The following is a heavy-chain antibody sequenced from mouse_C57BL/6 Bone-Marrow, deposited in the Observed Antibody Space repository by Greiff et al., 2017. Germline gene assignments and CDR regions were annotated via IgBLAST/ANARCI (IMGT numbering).Heavy chain of an antibody. J-gene: IGHJ3*01. Sequence: QVHVKQSGAELVRPGASVTLSCKASGYTFTDYEMHWVKQTPVHGLEWIGAIDPETGGTAYNQKFKGKDILTADKSSSTAYMELRSLTSEDSAVYYCTREARAWFAYWGQGTLVTVSA. V-gene: IGHV1-15*01. CDR1: GYTFTDYE. CDR3: TREARAWFAY. CDR2: IDPETGGT.